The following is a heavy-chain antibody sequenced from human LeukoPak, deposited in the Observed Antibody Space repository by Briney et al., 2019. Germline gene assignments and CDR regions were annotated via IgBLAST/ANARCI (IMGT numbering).Heavy chain of an antibody. CDR3: ARDRGIAVMDWFDP. CDR2: IIPIFGTA. V-gene: IGHV1-69*13. Sequence: GASVKVSCKASGGTFSSYAISWVRQAPEQGLEWMGGIIPIFGTANYARNFQGRVTITADESTSTAYMELSSLRSEDTAVYYCARDRGIAVMDWFDPWGQGTLVTVSS. D-gene: IGHD6-19*01. CDR1: GGTFSSYA. J-gene: IGHJ5*02.